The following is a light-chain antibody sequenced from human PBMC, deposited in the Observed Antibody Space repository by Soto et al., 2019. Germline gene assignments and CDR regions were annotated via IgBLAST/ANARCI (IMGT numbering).Light chain of an antibody. CDR1: QSVSSD. CDR2: GAS. J-gene: IGKJ1*01. Sequence: EIVMTQSPATLSVSPGERATLSCRASQSVSSDLVWYQQKPGQAPRLLIYGASTRATGTPVRFSGSGSGTEFTLTISSLQSEDFAVYYCQQYNNWPTWTFGQGTKVDIK. V-gene: IGKV3-15*01. CDR3: QQYNNWPTWT.